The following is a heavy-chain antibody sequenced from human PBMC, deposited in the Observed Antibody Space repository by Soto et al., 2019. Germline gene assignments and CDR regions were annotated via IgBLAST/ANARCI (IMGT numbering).Heavy chain of an antibody. J-gene: IGHJ4*02. CDR2: INHSGST. D-gene: IGHD3-22*01. CDR1: GGSMSSYY. V-gene: IGHV4-34*01. Sequence: SETLSLTCTASGGSMSSYYWNWIRQPPGKGLEWIGEINHSGSTNYNPSLKSRVTISVDTSKNQFSLKLSSVTATDTAVYYCARGLGDYYDSSGYYSYFDYCGQGTLVPVSS. CDR3: ARGLGDYYDSSGYYSYFDY.